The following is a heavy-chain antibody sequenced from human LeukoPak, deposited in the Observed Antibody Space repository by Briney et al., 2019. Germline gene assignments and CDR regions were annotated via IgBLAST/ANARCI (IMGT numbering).Heavy chain of an antibody. CDR3: ARTPYDILTGYQSALDY. D-gene: IGHD3-9*01. CDR1: GFTSSSYS. CDR2: ISSSSSYI. V-gene: IGHV3-21*01. J-gene: IGHJ4*02. Sequence: GGSLRLSCAAFGFTSSSYSMNWVRQAPGKGLEWVSSISSSSSYIYYADSVKGRFTISRDNAKNSLYLQMNSLRAEDTAVYYCARTPYDILTGYQSALDYWGQGTLVTVSS.